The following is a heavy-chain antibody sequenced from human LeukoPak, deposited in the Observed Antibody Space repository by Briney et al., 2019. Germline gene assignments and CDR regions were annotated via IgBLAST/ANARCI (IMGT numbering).Heavy chain of an antibody. V-gene: IGHV4-34*01. D-gene: IGHD1-26*01. CDR2: INHSGST. CDR1: GGSLSGYY. CDR3: ARGPFRGTGDGAFDI. J-gene: IGHJ3*02. Sequence: SETLSLTCAVYGGSLSGYYWNWIRQPPGKGLEWIGEINHSGSTNYNPSLKSRVTISVDTSKNQFSLRLSSVTAADTAIYYCARGPFRGTGDGAFDIWGQGTMVTVST.